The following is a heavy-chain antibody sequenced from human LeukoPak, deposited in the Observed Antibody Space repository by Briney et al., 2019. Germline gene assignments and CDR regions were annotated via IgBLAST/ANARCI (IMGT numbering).Heavy chain of an antibody. V-gene: IGHV1-2*04. D-gene: IGHD5-18*01. J-gene: IGHJ3*02. CDR2: INPNSGGT. CDR3: ARCIDPNTAHDAFDI. CDR1: GYTFTGYY. Sequence: ASVKVSCKASGYTFTGYYMHWVRQAPGQGLEWMGWINPNSGGTNYAQKFQGWVTMTRDTSISTAYMELSRLRSDDTAVYYCARCIDPNTAHDAFDIWGQGTMVTVSS.